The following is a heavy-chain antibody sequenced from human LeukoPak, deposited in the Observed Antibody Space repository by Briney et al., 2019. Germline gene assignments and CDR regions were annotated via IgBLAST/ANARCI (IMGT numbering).Heavy chain of an antibody. J-gene: IGHJ4*02. V-gene: IGHV4-39*07. CDR2: IFYSGST. CDR1: SGSISTSNYY. D-gene: IGHD3-22*01. CDR3: ARASDSSGYYG. Sequence: ASETLSLTCTVSSGSISTSNYYWGWVRQPPGKALEWIGNIFYSGSTYYSPSLKSRVTISLDTSRNQFSLKLNSVTAADTAVYYCARASDSSGYYGWGQGTLVTVSS.